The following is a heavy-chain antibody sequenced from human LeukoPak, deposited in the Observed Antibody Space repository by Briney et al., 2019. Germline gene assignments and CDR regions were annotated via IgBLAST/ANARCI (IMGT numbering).Heavy chain of an antibody. CDR1: GGSIFGHY. CDR3: ARVAGVNLQFYFDS. J-gene: IGHJ4*02. V-gene: IGHV4-59*11. Sequence: SETLSLTCTVSGGSIFGHYWTWIRQPPGKRLEWIGYTFYDGSTDYNPSLKSRVTISVDTSKNQFSLEVNSVTTADTGVYYCARVAGVNLQFYFDSWGPGTMVTVSS. CDR2: TFYDGST. D-gene: IGHD4-11*01.